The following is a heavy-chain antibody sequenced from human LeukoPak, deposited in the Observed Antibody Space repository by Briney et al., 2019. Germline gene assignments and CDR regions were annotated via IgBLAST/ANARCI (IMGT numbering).Heavy chain of an antibody. D-gene: IGHD3-10*01. CDR1: GYTFTSYG. J-gene: IGHJ4*02. CDR3: ARSKLLWFGEFPFDY. Sequence: GASVKVSCKASGYTFTSYGISWVRQAPGQGLEWLGWISAYNGNTNYAQKLQGRVTMTTDTSTSTAYMELRSLRSDDTAVYYCARSKLLWFGEFPFDYWGQGTLVTVSS. CDR2: ISAYNGNT. V-gene: IGHV1-18*01.